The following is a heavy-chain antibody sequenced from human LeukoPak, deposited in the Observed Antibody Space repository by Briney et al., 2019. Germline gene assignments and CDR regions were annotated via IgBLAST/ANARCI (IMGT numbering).Heavy chain of an antibody. D-gene: IGHD1-26*01. V-gene: IGHV3-7*01. J-gene: IGHJ3*02. CDR2: IKQDGSEK. CDR1: GFTFSSYW. Sequence: PGGSLRLSCAASGFTFSSYWMSWVRQAPGKGLEWVANIKQDGSEKYYVDSVKGRFTISRDNAKNTLYLQMNSLRAEDTAVYYCAKSVGWWPYDAFDIWGQGTMVTVSS. CDR3: AKSVGWWPYDAFDI.